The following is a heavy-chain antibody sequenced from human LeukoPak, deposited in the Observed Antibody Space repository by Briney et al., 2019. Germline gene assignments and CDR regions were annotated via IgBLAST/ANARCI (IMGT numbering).Heavy chain of an antibody. CDR1: GYTFTSYG. CDR2: ISAYNGNT. CDR3: AYHRPPFYDSSTGRAFDI. V-gene: IGHV1-18*01. D-gene: IGHD3-22*01. Sequence: ASVKVSCKASGYTFTSYGISWVRQAPGQGLEWMGWISAYNGNTNYAQKLQGRVTMTTDTSTSTAYVELRSLRSDDTAVYYCAYHRPPFYDSSTGRAFDIWGQGTMVTVSS. J-gene: IGHJ3*02.